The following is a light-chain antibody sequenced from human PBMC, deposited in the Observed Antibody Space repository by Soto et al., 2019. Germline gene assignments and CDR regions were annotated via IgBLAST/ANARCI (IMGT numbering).Light chain of an antibody. J-gene: IGKJ5*01. CDR3: QQRSNWPPIT. V-gene: IGKV3-11*01. CDR2: DAS. CDR1: QSVSSY. Sequence: EIVLTQSPATLSLSPGARAPLSCRASQSVSSYLAWYQQKPGQAPRLLIYDASNRATGIPARFSGSGSGTDFTLTIGSLEPEDFAVYYCQQRSNWPPITFGQGTRLEIK.